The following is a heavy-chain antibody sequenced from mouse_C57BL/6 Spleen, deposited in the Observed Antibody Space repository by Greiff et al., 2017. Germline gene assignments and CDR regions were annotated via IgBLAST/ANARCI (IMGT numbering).Heavy chain of an antibody. V-gene: IGHV6-3*01. CDR3: TGPDGYYGGWFAY. CDR1: GFTFSNYW. J-gene: IGHJ3*01. D-gene: IGHD2-3*01. Sequence: EVQLVESGGGLVQPGGSMKLSCVASGFTFSNYWMNWVRQSPEKGLEWVAQIRLKSDNYATHYAESVKGRFTISRDDSKSSVYLQMNNLRAEDTGIYYCTGPDGYYGGWFAYWGQGTLVTVSA. CDR2: IRLKSDNYAT.